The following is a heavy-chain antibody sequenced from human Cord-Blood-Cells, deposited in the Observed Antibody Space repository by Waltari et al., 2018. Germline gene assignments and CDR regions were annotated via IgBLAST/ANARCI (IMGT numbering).Heavy chain of an antibody. CDR2: INPNSGGT. V-gene: IGHV1-2*04. Sequence: QVQLVQSGAEVKKPGASVKVSCKASGYTFTGYYMHWVGQAPGQGLEWMGWINPNSGGTNYAQKCQGWVTMTRDTSISTAYMELSRLRSDDTAVYYCARGDLDAFDIWGQGTMVTVSS. J-gene: IGHJ3*02. CDR1: GYTFTGYY. CDR3: ARGDLDAFDI.